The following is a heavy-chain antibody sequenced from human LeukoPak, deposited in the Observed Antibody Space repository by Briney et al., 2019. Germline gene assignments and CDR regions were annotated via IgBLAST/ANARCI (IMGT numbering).Heavy chain of an antibody. CDR1: GFTFSTFW. J-gene: IGHJ4*02. CDR2: IKEDGSEK. Sequence: PGGSLRLSCAASGFTFSTFWMSWVRQAPGKGLEWVANIKEDGSEKYYVDSVKGRFTISRDNAKNSLYLQMNSLRAEDTAVYYCATSTGYSSGWCDYWGQGTLVAVSS. CDR3: ATSTGYSSGWCDY. V-gene: IGHV3-7*01. D-gene: IGHD6-19*01.